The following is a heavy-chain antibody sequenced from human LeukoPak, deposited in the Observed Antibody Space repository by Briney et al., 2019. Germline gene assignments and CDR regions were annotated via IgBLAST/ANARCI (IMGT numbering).Heavy chain of an antibody. CDR2: IYPGDYDI. V-gene: IGHV5-51*01. CDR3: ARRVYCGGDCYWYYFDY. Sequence: GESLKISCKGSGYSFTSYWIGWVRQMPGKGLEWMGIIYPGDYDIRYSPSFQGQVTISADKSISTAYLQWSSLKASDTAMNYCARRVYCGGDCYWYYFDYWGQGTLVTVSS. J-gene: IGHJ4*02. CDR1: GYSFTSYW. D-gene: IGHD2-21*02.